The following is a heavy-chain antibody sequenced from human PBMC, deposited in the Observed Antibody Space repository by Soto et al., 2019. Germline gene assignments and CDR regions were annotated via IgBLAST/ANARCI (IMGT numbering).Heavy chain of an antibody. Sequence: GSLRLSCAASGFTVSSNYMSWVRQAPGKGLEWVSVIYSGGSTYYADSVKGRFTISRDNSKNTLYLQMNSLRAEDTAVYYCARDQLLIAARPYYYGMDVWGQGTTVTVSS. CDR2: IYSGGST. J-gene: IGHJ6*02. CDR3: ARDQLLIAARPYYYGMDV. D-gene: IGHD6-6*01. V-gene: IGHV3-53*01. CDR1: GFTVSSNY.